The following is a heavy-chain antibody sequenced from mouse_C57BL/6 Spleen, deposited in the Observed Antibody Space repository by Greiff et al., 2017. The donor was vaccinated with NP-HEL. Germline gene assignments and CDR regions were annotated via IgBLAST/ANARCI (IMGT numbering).Heavy chain of an antibody. CDR3: ARLGR. D-gene: IGHD4-1*01. CDR1: GYTFTDYY. V-gene: IGHV1-26*01. CDR2: INPNNGGT. J-gene: IGHJ2*01. Sequence: VQLQQSGPELVKPGASVKISCKASGYTFTDYYMNWVKQSHGKSLEWIGDINPNNGGTSYNQKFKGKATLTVDKSSSTAYMELRSRTSEDSAVYYCARLGRWGQGTTLTVSS.